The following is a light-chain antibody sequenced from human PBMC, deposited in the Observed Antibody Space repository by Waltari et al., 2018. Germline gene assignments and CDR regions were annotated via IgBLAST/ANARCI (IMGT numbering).Light chain of an antibody. J-gene: IGLJ3*02. CDR1: TSDVGRYEL. Sequence: QSDLTQPASVSGSPGQSITISCTGTTSDVGRYELVSWYQQHPDKAPELIIFEDTKRPSGIFTRFSGSKSGNTASLTISGLQAEDEADYYCCSYTDSRTWVFGGGTKLSVL. CDR3: CSYTDSRTWV. V-gene: IGLV2-23*01. CDR2: EDT.